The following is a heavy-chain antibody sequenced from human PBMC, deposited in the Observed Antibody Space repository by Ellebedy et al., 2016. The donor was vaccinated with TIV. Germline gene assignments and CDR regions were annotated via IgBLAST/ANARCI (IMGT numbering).Heavy chain of an antibody. Sequence: GESLKISXEVSGLTFSRYGMSWVRQAPGKGLEWVSGISGNGDRTYQADSVKGRFIISRDNSKNTMFLQMKSLRPNDTGVYYCAKGVLLDGSGSYWGQGTLVTVSS. J-gene: IGHJ4*02. D-gene: IGHD3-10*01. CDR3: AKGVLLDGSGSY. CDR2: ISGNGDRT. CDR1: GLTFSRYG. V-gene: IGHV3-23*01.